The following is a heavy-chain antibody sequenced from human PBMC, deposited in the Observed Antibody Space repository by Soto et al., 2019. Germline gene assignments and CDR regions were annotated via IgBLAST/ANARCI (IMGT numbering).Heavy chain of an antibody. CDR1: GYTFTSYY. CDR3: ARAGYDFWSGYYGGAFDY. CDR2: INPSGGST. Sequence: QVQLVQSGAEVKKPGASVKVSCKASGYTFTSYYMHWVRQAPGQGLEWMGIINPSGGSTSYAQKCQGRVTMTRDTSTSTVYMERSSLRSEDTAVYYCARAGYDFWSGYYGGAFDYWGQGTLVTVSS. D-gene: IGHD3-3*01. J-gene: IGHJ4*02. V-gene: IGHV1-46*01.